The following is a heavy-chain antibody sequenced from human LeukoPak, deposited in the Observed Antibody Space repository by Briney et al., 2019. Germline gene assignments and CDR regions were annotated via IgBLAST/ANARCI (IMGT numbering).Heavy chain of an antibody. D-gene: IGHD6-13*01. Sequence: SETLSLTCAVSGYSISSGYYWGWIRQPPGKGLEWIGSIYHSGSTYYNPSLKSRVTISVDTSKNQFSLKLSSVTAADTAVYYCARQGMAAAETFYNWFDPWGQGTLVTVSS. CDR1: GYSISSGYY. J-gene: IGHJ5*02. CDR2: IYHSGST. V-gene: IGHV4-38-2*01. CDR3: ARQGMAAAETFYNWFDP.